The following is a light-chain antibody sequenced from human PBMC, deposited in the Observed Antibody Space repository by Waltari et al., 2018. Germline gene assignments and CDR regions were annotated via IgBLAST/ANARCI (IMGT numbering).Light chain of an antibody. CDR2: QDS. V-gene: IGLV3-1*01. J-gene: IGLJ1*01. Sequence: SYQLTQPPSVSVSPGQTTTITCSGEKFGDKYVCWYQQKSGQSPVLVIYQDSTRPSGVPERFSGSTSGNTATLTIRGTQATDEADYYCQAWDRNTYVFGSGTKVTVL. CDR3: QAWDRNTYV. CDR1: KFGDKY.